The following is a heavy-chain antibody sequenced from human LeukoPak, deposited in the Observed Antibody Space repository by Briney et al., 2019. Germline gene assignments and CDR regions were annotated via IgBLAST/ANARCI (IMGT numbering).Heavy chain of an antibody. D-gene: IGHD1-1*01. CDR2: ISMNVQTT. CDR1: GFTFTSHV. Sequence: GGSLRPSCSASGFTFTSHVMHWVRQAPGKGLQYVSGISMNVQTTYYAGSVKGRFTISRDSSKNTVYLQMNSLTAEDTAVYYCVREGLERRTNFDYWGQGTLGSVSS. V-gene: IGHV3-64D*06. CDR3: VREGLERRTNFDY. J-gene: IGHJ4*02.